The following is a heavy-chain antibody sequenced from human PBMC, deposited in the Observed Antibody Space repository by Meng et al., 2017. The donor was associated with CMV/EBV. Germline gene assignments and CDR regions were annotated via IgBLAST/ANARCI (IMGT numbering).Heavy chain of an antibody. CDR3: ARNMIGAYGSGSYTSGMGEG. V-gene: IGHV3-7*01. J-gene: IGHJ4*02. CDR1: GFTFSSYW. CDR2: IKQDGSEK. D-gene: IGHD3-10*01. Sequence: GGSLRLSCAASGFTFSSYWMSWVRQAPGKGLEWVGNIKQDGSEKYYVDSVKGRFTISRDNAKNSLYLQMNSLRADDTAVYYCARNMIGAYGSGSYTSGMGEGWGQGTLVTVSS.